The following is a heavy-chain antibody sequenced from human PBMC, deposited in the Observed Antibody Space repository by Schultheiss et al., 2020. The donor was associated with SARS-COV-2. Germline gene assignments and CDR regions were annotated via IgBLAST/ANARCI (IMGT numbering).Heavy chain of an antibody. V-gene: IGHV3-7*03. D-gene: IGHD2-2*01. J-gene: IGHJ2*01. Sequence: GGSLRLSCAASGFTFSSYWMSWVRQAPGKGLEWVANIKQDGSEKYYVDSVKGRFTISRDNAKNSLYLQMNSLRAEDTAVYYCARVPGYCSSTSCMGWYFDLWGRGNLVTVSS. CDR1: GFTFSSYW. CDR3: ARVPGYCSSTSCMGWYFDL. CDR2: IKQDGSEK.